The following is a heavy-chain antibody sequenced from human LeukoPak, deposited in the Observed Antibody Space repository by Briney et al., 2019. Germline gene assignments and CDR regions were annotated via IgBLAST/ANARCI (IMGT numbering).Heavy chain of an antibody. CDR3: AKGTHSSSWHWYDP. V-gene: IGHV3-20*04. Sequence: GGSLRLSCAASGFTFSSYAMSWVRQAPGKGLEWVSGINWNGGSTGYADSVKGRFTISRDNAKNSLYLQMNSLRAEDTAVYYCAKGTHSSSWHWYDPWGQGTLVTVSS. D-gene: IGHD6-13*01. J-gene: IGHJ5*02. CDR1: GFTFSSYA. CDR2: INWNGGST.